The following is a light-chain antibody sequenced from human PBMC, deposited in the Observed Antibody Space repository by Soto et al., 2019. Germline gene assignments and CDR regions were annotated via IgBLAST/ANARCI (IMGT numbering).Light chain of an antibody. CDR1: QGISSS. V-gene: IGKV1-9*01. J-gene: IGKJ5*01. CDR3: QQLNSYPLS. Sequence: DIQLTQSPSFLSASVGDRVTITCRASQGISSSLAWFQQKPGKAPKLLIYAASTLQSGVPSRFSGSGSGTEFTLTISSLQPEDFATYDCQQLNSYPLSFGHGTRLEI. CDR2: AAS.